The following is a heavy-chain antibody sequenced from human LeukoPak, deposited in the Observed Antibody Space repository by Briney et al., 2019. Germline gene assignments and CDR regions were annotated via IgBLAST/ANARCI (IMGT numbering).Heavy chain of an antibody. CDR3: AKEEGLAGLSAVDY. CDR1: EFTFSSYA. V-gene: IGHV3-30*04. CDR2: ISYDGSYK. J-gene: IGHJ4*02. Sequence: GRSLRLSCAASEFTFSSYAMHWVRQAPGKGLEWAAVISYDGSYKYYADSVKGRFTISRDNSKNTLYLQVNSLRAEDTAVYYCAKEEGLAGLSAVDYWGQGTLVTVSS. D-gene: IGHD2-15*01.